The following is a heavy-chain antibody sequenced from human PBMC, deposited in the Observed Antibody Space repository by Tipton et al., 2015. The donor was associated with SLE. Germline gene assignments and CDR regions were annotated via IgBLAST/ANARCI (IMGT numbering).Heavy chain of an antibody. J-gene: IGHJ4*02. D-gene: IGHD3-22*01. CDR3: VLGPAGYYDGSGSYLPHY. V-gene: IGHV3-23*01. CDR1: GFTFRQYA. CDR2: ISGRGLNI. Sequence: SLRLSCAASGFTFRQYALSWVRQAPGKGLESVSAISGRGLNINYADSVKGRFSISRDNSKNTLYLQMNSLRAEDTAVYYCVLGPAGYYDGSGSYLPHYWGQGTLVTVSS.